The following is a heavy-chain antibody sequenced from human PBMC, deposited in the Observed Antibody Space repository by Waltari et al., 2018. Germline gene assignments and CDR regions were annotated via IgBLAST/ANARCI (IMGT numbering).Heavy chain of an antibody. D-gene: IGHD6-13*01. J-gene: IGHJ5*02. CDR3: ARSIAAAAPYNWFDP. Sequence: QVTLRESGPALVKPTQTLTLTCTFSGFSLSTSGMCVSWIRQPPGKALEWLARIDWDDDKYYSTSLKTRLTISKDTSKNHVVLTMTNMDPVDTATYYCARSIAAAAPYNWFDPWGQGTLVTVSS. CDR2: IDWDDDK. CDR1: GFSLSTSGMC. V-gene: IGHV2-70*15.